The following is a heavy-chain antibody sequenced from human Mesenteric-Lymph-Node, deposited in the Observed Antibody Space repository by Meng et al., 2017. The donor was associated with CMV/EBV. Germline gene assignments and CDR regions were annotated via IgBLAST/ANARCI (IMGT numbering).Heavy chain of an antibody. J-gene: IGHJ3*02. V-gene: IGHV3-30*04. CDR2: VSYDGNYE. CDR3: ARVRYYDFWSGYDAFDI. CDR1: GFIFSTYT. Sequence: LSLTCAASGFIFSTYTMFWVRQAPAKGLEWVAVVSYDGNYEYYADSVMGRFTISRDNSKNSLYLQMNSLRAEDTALYYCARVRYYDFWSGYDAFDIWGQGTMVTVSS. D-gene: IGHD3-3*01.